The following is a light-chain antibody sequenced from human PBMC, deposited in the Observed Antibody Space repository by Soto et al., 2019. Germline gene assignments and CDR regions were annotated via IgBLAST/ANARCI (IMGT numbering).Light chain of an antibody. CDR2: DAS. J-gene: IGKJ5*01. Sequence: EIVMTQSPATLSVSPGERATFSCRASQSVNTNLAWYQHKPGQAPRLLIYDASNRATGIPARFSGSGSGTDFTLTISSLEPEDFAVYYCQQRSNWPSITFGQGTRLEIK. CDR3: QQRSNWPSIT. CDR1: QSVNTN. V-gene: IGKV3-11*01.